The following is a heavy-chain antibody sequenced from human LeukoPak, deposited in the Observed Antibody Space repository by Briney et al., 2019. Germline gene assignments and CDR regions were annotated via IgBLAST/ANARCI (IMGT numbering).Heavy chain of an antibody. V-gene: IGHV3-30*04. CDR1: GFTFSSYA. CDR3: AELGITMIGGV. CDR2: ISYDGSNK. J-gene: IGHJ6*04. D-gene: IGHD3-10*02. Sequence: GGSLRLSCAASGFTFSSYAMHWVRQAPGKGLQWVAVISYDGSNKYYADSVKGRFTISRDNAKNSLYLQMNSLRAEDTAVYYCAELGITMIGGVWGKGTTVTISS.